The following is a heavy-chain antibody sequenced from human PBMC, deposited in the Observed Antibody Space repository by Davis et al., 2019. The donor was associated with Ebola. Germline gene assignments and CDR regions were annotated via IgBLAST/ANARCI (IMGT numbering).Heavy chain of an antibody. V-gene: IGHV4-59*01. D-gene: IGHD1-26*01. CDR1: GGSISSYY. J-gene: IGHJ5*02. CDR2: IYYSGST. CDR3: ARGHALRAVSNWFDP. Sequence: MPSETLSLTCTVSGGSISSYYWSWIRQPPGKGLEWIGYIYYSGSTNYNPSLKSRVTISVDTSKNQFSLKLSSVTAADTAVYYCARGHALRAVSNWFDPWGQGTLVTVSS.